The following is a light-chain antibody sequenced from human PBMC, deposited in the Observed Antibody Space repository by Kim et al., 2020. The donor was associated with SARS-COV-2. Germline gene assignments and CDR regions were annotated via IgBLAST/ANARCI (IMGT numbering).Light chain of an antibody. CDR1: QDISNY. CDR2: AAS. J-gene: IGKJ2*01. Sequence: DIQMTQSPSAMSASVGDRVTTTCRASQDISNYLAWFQQKPGKVPERLIYAASTLQGGVPSRFSGTGSGTEFTLTISSLQPEDFATYYCLQHNNFPYTFGQGTKLEIK. V-gene: IGKV1-17*03. CDR3: LQHNNFPYT.